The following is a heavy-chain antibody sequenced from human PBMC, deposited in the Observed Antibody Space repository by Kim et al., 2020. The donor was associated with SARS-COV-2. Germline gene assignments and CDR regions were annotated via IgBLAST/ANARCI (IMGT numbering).Heavy chain of an antibody. CDR1: GFTFSSYA. CDR3: AKGYSSSWSANWFDP. CDR2: ISGSGGST. J-gene: IGHJ5*02. V-gene: IGHV3-23*01. Sequence: GGSLRLSCAASGFTFSSYAMSWVRQAPGKGLEWVSAISGSGGSTYYADSVKGRFTISRDNSKNTLYVQMNSLRAEDTAVYYCAKGYSSSWSANWFDPWGQGTLVTVSS. D-gene: IGHD6-13*01.